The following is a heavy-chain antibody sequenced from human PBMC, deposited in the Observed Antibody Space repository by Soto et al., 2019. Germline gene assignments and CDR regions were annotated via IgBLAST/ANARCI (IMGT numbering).Heavy chain of an antibody. D-gene: IGHD1-1*01. CDR2: ISDYNGNT. Sequence: VQLVQSGAEVKKPGASVKVSCKASGYTFTRYGISWVRQAPGQGLAWMGWISDYNGNTNYEKKLQGRATMTTDTSTSRAYMEVRSLRSDDSAVYYGANVGNDYYYYGGRDVGGEGSTVTVSS. CDR3: ANVGNDYYYYGGRDV. CDR1: GYTFTRYG. J-gene: IGHJ6*04. V-gene: IGHV1-18*04.